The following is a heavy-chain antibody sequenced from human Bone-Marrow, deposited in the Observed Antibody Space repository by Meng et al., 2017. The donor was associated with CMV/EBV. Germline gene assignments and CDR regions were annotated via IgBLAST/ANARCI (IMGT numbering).Heavy chain of an antibody. V-gene: IGHV2-5*02. J-gene: IGHJ4*02. CDR1: GFSLSTSGVG. D-gene: IGHD4-17*01. Sequence: DSGLTHVNPPPPLTLLSLFSGFSLSTSGVGVGCTRKPPGKALEWLALIYWDDDTRYSPSLKSRLTITKDTSKNQVVLTMTNMDPVDTATYYCAHSYGDYAGDYWGQGTLSPSPQ. CDR3: AHSYGDYAGDY. CDR2: IYWDDDT.